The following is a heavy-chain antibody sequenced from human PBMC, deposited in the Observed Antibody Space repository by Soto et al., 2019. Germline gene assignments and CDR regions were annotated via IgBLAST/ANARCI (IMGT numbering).Heavy chain of an antibody. Sequence: GGSLRLSSAASGFTFSDYYMSWIRQAPGKGLEWVSYISSSGSTIYYADSVKGRFTISRDNAKNSLYLQMNSLRAEDTAVYYCARDQTIFGVVITYGMDVWGQGTTVTVSS. J-gene: IGHJ6*02. CDR2: ISSSGSTI. D-gene: IGHD3-3*01. CDR3: ARDQTIFGVVITYGMDV. V-gene: IGHV3-11*01. CDR1: GFTFSDYY.